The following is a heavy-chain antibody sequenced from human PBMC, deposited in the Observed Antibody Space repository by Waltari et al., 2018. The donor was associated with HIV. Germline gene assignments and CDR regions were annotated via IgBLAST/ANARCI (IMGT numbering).Heavy chain of an antibody. Sequence: EVQLVESGGGLVQPGGSLRLSCAASGFTFSSYWMSWVRQAPGKGLGGGANRKQEGSEKYYGDSVNGRFTISRDNAENSLYLQMNSLRAEDTAVYYCARGGFYGSGSKVNWGQGTLVTVSS. V-gene: IGHV3-7*04. J-gene: IGHJ4*02. CDR1: GFTFSSYW. CDR2: RKQEGSEK. CDR3: ARGGFYGSGSKVN. D-gene: IGHD3-10*01.